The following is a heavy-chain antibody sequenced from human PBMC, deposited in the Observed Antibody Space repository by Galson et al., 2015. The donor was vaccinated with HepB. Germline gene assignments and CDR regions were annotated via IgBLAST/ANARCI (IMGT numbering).Heavy chain of an antibody. V-gene: IGHV3-11*06. CDR3: ARAPDYGGPFDY. J-gene: IGHJ4*02. Sequence: SLRLSCAASGFTFSDYYMSWIRQAPGKGLEWVSYISSSSNYTNYADSVKGRFTISRDNAKNSLYLQMNSLRAEDTAVYYCARAPDYGGPFDYWGQGTLVTVSS. D-gene: IGHD4-23*01. CDR2: ISSSSNYT. CDR1: GFTFSDYY.